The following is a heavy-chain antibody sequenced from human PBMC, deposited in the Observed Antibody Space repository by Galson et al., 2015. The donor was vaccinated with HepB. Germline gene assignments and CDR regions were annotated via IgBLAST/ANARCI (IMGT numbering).Heavy chain of an antibody. J-gene: IGHJ4*02. CDR1: GYTFTSYG. CDR3: ARDKIAAAGTKGVWHY. Sequence: SVKVSCKASGYTFTSYGISWVRQAPGQGLEWMGWISAYNGNTNYAQKLQGRVTMTTDTSTSTAYMELRSLRSDDTAVYYCARDKIAAAGTKGVWHYWGQGTLVTVSS. V-gene: IGHV1-18*01. D-gene: IGHD6-13*01. CDR2: ISAYNGNT.